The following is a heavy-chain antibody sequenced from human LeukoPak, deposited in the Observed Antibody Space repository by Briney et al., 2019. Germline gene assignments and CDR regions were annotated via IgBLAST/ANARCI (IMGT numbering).Heavy chain of an antibody. CDR3: ASGSDTSTNYWYFDL. CDR1: GGSISSNY. D-gene: IGHD2-2*01. CDR2: IYYSGST. Sequence: PSETLSLTCNVSGGSISSNYWSWIRQPPGKGLEWIGYIYYSGSTNYNPSLKSRVTISVDTSKNQFSLKLSSVTAADMAVYYCASGSDTSTNYWYFDLWGRGTLVTVSS. J-gene: IGHJ2*01. V-gene: IGHV4-59*12.